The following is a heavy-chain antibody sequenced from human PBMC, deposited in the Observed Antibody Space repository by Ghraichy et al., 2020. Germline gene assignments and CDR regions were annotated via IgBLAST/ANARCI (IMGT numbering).Heavy chain of an antibody. Sequence: GGSLRLSCAASGFTFSDYYMSWIRQAPGKGLEWVSYISSSGSTLYYADSVKGRFTISRDNARNSLYLQMNSLRAEDTALYYCARGGFTYSGPIRAVAGTFSSGMDVWGQGTTVTVSS. J-gene: IGHJ6*02. V-gene: IGHV3-11*04. CDR2: ISSSGSTL. CDR3: ARGGFTYSGPIRAVAGTFSSGMDV. CDR1: GFTFSDYY. D-gene: IGHD6-19*01.